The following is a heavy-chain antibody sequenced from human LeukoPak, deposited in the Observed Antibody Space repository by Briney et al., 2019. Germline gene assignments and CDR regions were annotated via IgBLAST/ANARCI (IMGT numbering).Heavy chain of an antibody. Sequence: GGSLRLSCAASGFTVSSNYMSWVRQGPGKGLECVSVISNDGDTYYADSVKGRFTTSRDTSKKTLSLQMNSLTADDTAVYYCAGDKTTGGWYEFDYWGQGTLVTVSS. D-gene: IGHD6-19*01. V-gene: IGHV3-53*01. CDR2: ISNDGDT. J-gene: IGHJ4*02. CDR1: GFTVSSNY. CDR3: AGDKTTGGWYEFDY.